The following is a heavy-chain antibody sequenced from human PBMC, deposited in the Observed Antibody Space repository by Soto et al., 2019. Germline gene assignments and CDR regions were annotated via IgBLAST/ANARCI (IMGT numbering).Heavy chain of an antibody. CDR2: INGHNGKT. CDR1: GYTFNDYG. D-gene: IGHD3-10*01. J-gene: IGHJ5*02. Sequence: QVHLVQSGAEVKKPGASVKVSCKASGYTFNDYGITWVRQAPGQGLEWMGWINGHNGKTIYGQNLLGRVTMTTDSSMSTGYMEVRSLRSDDTAVYYCARDLAWGSGRDVVSEDWLDPWGQGTLVTVSS. V-gene: IGHV1-18*01. CDR3: ARDLAWGSGRDVVSEDWLDP.